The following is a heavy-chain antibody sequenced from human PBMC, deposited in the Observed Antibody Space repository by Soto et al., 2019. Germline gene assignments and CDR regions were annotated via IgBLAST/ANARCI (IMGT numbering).Heavy chain of an antibody. CDR2: ISYDGSNQ. Sequence: GGSLRLSCAGSGFTFNIYGMHWVRQAPDKGLEWVALISYDGSNQYYADSVKGRFTISRDNSKSTLFLQMNSLRADDTAVYYCAKDQASGQGSFDSWGQGTLVTVSS. V-gene: IGHV3-30*18. J-gene: IGHJ4*02. CDR1: GFTFNIYG. CDR3: AKDQASGQGSFDS.